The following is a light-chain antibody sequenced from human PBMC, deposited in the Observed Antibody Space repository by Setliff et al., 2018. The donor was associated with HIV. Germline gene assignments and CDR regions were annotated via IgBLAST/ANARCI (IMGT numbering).Light chain of an antibody. V-gene: IGLV2-14*01. CDR3: NSKTGTITYV. Sequence: QSALTQPASVSGSPGQSITISCTGTSSDVGGYDYVSWYQQHPDKAPKLMIYEVSNRPSGVSNRFSGSKSGSTASSISGLQAEDEADYYCNSKTGTITYVFGTGTKVTVL. J-gene: IGLJ1*01. CDR2: EVS. CDR1: SSDVGGYDY.